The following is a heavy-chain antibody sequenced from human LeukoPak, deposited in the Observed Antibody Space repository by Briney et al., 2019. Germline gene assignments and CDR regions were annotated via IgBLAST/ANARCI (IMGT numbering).Heavy chain of an antibody. D-gene: IGHD6-13*01. V-gene: IGHV3-11*01. CDR2: ISSSGSTI. J-gene: IGHJ4*02. CDR1: GFTFSDYY. Sequence: KTGGSLRLSCAASGFTFSDYYMSWIRQAPGKGLEWVSYISSSGSTIYYADSVKGRFTISRDNAKNSLYLQMNSLRAEDTAVYHCARVGEYSSSPAYYFDYWGQGTLVTVSS. CDR3: ARVGEYSSSPAYYFDY.